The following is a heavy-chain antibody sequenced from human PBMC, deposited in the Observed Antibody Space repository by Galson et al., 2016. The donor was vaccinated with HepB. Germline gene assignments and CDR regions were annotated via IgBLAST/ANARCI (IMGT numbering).Heavy chain of an antibody. CDR1: GFSFSTGG. D-gene: IGHD2-2*01. J-gene: IGHJ4*02. CDR3: ATGDSTLSLGGSI. V-gene: IGHV3-33*01. CDR2: IWYDGSQK. Sequence: SLRLSCAASGFSFSTGGMPWVRQAPGKGLEGVALIWYDGSQKYYADSVKGRFRVSRDNPMNTLYLQMNSLGVEDTAVYYCATGDSTLSLGGSIWGQGTLVTVSS.